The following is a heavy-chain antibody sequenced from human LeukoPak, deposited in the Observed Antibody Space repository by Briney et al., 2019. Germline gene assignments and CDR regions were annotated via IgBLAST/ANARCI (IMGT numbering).Heavy chain of an antibody. CDR3: VRDRGDGYNQIDY. CDR2: ISKDGSNE. V-gene: IGHV3-30*19. D-gene: IGHD5-24*01. CDR1: GFTFSDYG. Sequence: GSLRLSCAASGFTFSDYGMHWVRQAPGKGLECVAVISKDGSNEHYADPGKGRFTISRDNSKNTLYLQMNSLRTEDTAVYYCVRDRGDGYNQIDYWGQGTLVTVSS. J-gene: IGHJ4*02.